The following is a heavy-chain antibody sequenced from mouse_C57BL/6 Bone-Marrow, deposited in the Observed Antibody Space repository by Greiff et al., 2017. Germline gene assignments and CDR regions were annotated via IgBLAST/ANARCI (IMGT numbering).Heavy chain of an antibody. Sequence: VKLQQPGAELVKPGASVKLSCKASGYTFTSYWMHWVKQRPGQGLEWIGMIHPNSGSTNYNEKFKSKATLTVDKPSSTAYMQLSSLTSEDSAVYYCARFYYGSLMDYWGQGTSVTVSS. V-gene: IGHV1-64*01. J-gene: IGHJ4*01. CDR1: GYTFTSYW. CDR2: IHPNSGST. D-gene: IGHD1-1*01. CDR3: ARFYYGSLMDY.